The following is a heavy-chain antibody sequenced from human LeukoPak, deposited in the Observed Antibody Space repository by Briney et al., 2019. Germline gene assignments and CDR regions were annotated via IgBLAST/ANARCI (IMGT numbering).Heavy chain of an antibody. CDR2: ISSSGGST. D-gene: IGHD5-12*01. J-gene: IGHJ4*02. CDR1: GFTLSNYA. Sequence: GGSLRLSCAASGFTLSNYAMSWVRQAPGKGLQWVSGISSSGGSTYQVDSVKGRFTISRDNSKNTLYLQMNSLRAEDTAVYYCARGPSGYHNTGGQGTLVTVSS. V-gene: IGHV3-23*01. CDR3: ARGPSGYHNT.